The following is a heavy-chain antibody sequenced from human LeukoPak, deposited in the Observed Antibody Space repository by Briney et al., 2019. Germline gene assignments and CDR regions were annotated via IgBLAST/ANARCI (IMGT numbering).Heavy chain of an antibody. Sequence: GGSLRLSCAASGFTFSSYAMSWVRQAPGKGLEWVSAISGSGGSTYYADSVKGRFTISRDNSKNTLYLQMNSLRAEDTAVYYCASHDFWSGYYTECDYWGQGTLVTVSS. CDR1: GFTFSSYA. CDR3: ASHDFWSGYYTECDY. J-gene: IGHJ4*02. D-gene: IGHD3-3*01. V-gene: IGHV3-23*01. CDR2: ISGSGGST.